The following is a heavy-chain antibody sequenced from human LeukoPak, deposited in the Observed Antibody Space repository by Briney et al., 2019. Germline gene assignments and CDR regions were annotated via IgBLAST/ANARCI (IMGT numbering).Heavy chain of an antibody. J-gene: IGHJ5*02. CDR2: IHYSGST. V-gene: IGHV4-59*11. D-gene: IGHD2-2*01. CDR1: GGSISSHF. CDR3: ARDFLECSRASCLNWFDP. Sequence: SETLSLTCTVSGGSISSHFRTWIRQPPGKGLEWIGHIHYSGSTNYNPSLKSRVSISVDTSKNEFSLKLSSVTAADTAVYYCARDFLECSRASCLNWFDPWGQGTLVTVSS.